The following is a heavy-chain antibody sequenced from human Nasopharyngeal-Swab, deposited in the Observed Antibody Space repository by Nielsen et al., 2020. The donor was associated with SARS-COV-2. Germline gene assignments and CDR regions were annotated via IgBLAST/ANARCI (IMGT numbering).Heavy chain of an antibody. V-gene: IGHV3-72*01. CDR3: ARGGNWNVGAFDI. D-gene: IGHD1-1*01. Sequence: GGSLRLSCAASGFTFSDHYMDWVRQAPGKGLEWVGRTRNKANSYTTEYAASVKGRFTISRDDSKNSLYLQMNSLKTEDTAVYYCARGGNWNVGAFDIWGQGTMVTVSS. CDR2: TRNKANSYTT. J-gene: IGHJ3*02. CDR1: GFTFSDHY.